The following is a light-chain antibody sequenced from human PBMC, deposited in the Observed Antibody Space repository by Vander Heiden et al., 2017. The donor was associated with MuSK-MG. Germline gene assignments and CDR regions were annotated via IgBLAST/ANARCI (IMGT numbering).Light chain of an antibody. Sequence: DVVMTQSPLTLPVTLGQPASISCKSSQSLVYNDGSTYLNWFQQRPGQSPRRLIYKVSNRDSGVPDRFSGSGSGADFTLKISRVEAEDIGVYYCMEGSHWPITFGQGTRLEIK. J-gene: IGKJ5*01. CDR3: MEGSHWPIT. V-gene: IGKV2-30*01. CDR1: QSLVYNDGSTY. CDR2: KVS.